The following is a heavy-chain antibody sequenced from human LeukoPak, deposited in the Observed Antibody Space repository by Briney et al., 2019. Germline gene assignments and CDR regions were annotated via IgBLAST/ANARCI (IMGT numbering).Heavy chain of an antibody. V-gene: IGHV3-30*18. Sequence: GGSLRLSCAASGFSLWTSGIHWVRQAPGKGLEWLSLTTHDGMYTNYADSVKGRFTISTDTSKNTVYLQMNSLRPGDTAVYYCTKGGGISANPLDPWGQGTLVIVSS. D-gene: IGHD4-23*01. CDR3: TKGGGISANPLDP. CDR1: GFSLWTSG. J-gene: IGHJ5*02. CDR2: TTHDGMYT.